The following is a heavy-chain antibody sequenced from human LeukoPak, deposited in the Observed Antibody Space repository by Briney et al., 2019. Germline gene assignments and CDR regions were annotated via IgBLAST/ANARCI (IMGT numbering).Heavy chain of an antibody. CDR3: ASLVLWFGEATPAFDY. J-gene: IGHJ4*02. V-gene: IGHV4-34*01. D-gene: IGHD3-10*01. CDR1: GGSFSGYY. Sequence: SETLSLTCAVYGGSFSGYYWSWIRQPPGKGLEWIGEINHSGSTNYNPSLKSRVTISVDTSKNQFSLKLSSVTAADTAVYYCASLVLWFGEATPAFDYWGQGTLVTVSS. CDR2: INHSGST.